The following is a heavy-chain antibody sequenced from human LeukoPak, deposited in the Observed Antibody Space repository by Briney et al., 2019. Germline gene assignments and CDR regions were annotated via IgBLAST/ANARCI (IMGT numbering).Heavy chain of an antibody. J-gene: IGHJ6*02. CDR1: GGTFSSYA. V-gene: IGHV1-69*01. Sequence: ASVKVSCKASGGTFSSYAISWVRQAPGQGLEWMGGIIPIFGTANYAQKFQGRVTITADESTSTAYMELSSLRSEDTVVYYCATRLRGGPEYGMDVWGQGTTVTVSS. CDR2: IIPIFGTA. CDR3: ATRLRGGPEYGMDV. D-gene: IGHD1-14*01.